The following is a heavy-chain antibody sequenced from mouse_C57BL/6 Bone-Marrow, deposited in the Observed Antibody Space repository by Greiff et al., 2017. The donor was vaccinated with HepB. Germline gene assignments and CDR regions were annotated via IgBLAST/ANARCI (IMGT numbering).Heavy chain of an antibody. CDR2: ISSGSSTI. V-gene: IGHV5-17*01. CDR1: GFTLSDYG. CDR3: ARNWAWFAY. D-gene: IGHD4-1*01. J-gene: IGHJ3*01. Sequence: EVKVIESGGGLVKPGGSLKLSCAASGFTLSDYGMHWVRQAPEKGLEWVAYISSGSSTIYYADTVKGRFTISRDNAKNTLFLQMTSLRSEDTAMYYCARNWAWFAYWGQGTRVTVSA.